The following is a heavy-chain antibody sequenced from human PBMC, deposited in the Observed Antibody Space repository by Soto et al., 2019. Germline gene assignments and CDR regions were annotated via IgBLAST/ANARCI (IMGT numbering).Heavy chain of an antibody. CDR2: ISAYNGYT. V-gene: IGHV1-18*01. Sequence: QVQLVQSGAEVKKPGASVKVSCKASGYTFTTFGISWVRQAPGQGLEWMGWISAYNGYTNYAQKLQDRVTMTTDTSTSTAYMELRSLRSDDTAVYYCARDPTIFGVVQNYGMDVWGQGTTVTVSS. D-gene: IGHD3-3*01. J-gene: IGHJ6*02. CDR3: ARDPTIFGVVQNYGMDV. CDR1: GYTFTTFG.